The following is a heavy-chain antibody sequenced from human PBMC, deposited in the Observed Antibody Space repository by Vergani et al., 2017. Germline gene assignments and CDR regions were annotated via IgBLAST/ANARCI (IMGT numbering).Heavy chain of an antibody. V-gene: IGHV3-15*01. J-gene: IGHJ4*02. CDR1: GITFKNAW. D-gene: IGHD2-2*02. Sequence: EVQVVESGGGLIKPGGSLRLSCVVSGITFKNAWINWVRQAPGKGLEWIGRIRSKNDGGTADYAAPLKGRFTISRDDSTDSPFLLVNNLKTEDTAVYFCYTDYHDYWGQGTLVTVSS. CDR2: IRSKNDGGTA. CDR3: YTDYHDY.